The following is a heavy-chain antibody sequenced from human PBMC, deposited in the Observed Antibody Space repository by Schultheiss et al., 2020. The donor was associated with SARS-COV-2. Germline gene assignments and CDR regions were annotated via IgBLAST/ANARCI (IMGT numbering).Heavy chain of an antibody. CDR2: ISHSGST. D-gene: IGHD4-17*01. Sequence: SETLSLTCAVYGGSFSGYYWSWIRQPPGKGLEWIGEISHSGSTYYNPSLKSRVTMSVDTSKNQFSLKLKSVTAADTAVYYCARTLWTTVTTRGDFDNWGQGTLVTVSS. V-gene: IGHV4-34*01. J-gene: IGHJ4*02. CDR1: GGSFSGYY. CDR3: ARTLWTTVTTRGDFDN.